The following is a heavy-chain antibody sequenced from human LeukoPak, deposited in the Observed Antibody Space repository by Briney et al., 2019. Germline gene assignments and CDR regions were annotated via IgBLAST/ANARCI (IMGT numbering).Heavy chain of an antibody. V-gene: IGHV3-74*01. CDR2: IKSDGSST. D-gene: IGHD5-18*01. J-gene: IGHJ4*02. CDR3: ARDGYSFGHDFDY. CDR1: GFTFSSYW. Sequence: PGGSLRLSCAASGFTFSSYWMHWVRHTPGKGLVWVSRIKSDGSSTSYADSVKGRFTISRDNAKNTLYLQMNSLRAEDAAVYYCARDGYSFGHDFDYWGQGTLVTVSS.